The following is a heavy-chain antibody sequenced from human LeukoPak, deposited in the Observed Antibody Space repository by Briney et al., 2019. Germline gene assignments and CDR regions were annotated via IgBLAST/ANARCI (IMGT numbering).Heavy chain of an antibody. V-gene: IGHV3-30*18. J-gene: IGHJ3*01. CDR2: ISYDGSNK. Sequence: PGGSLTLSCAASGFIFSSFGIHWVRQAPGKGLEWVAVISYDGSNKFYADSVKGRFSVSRDNSKSTLILQMNSLRVDDTAVYYCAKDRSPVVLFYAFDVLGQGTMVTVSS. D-gene: IGHD2/OR15-2a*01. CDR3: AKDRSPVVLFYAFDV. CDR1: GFIFSSFG.